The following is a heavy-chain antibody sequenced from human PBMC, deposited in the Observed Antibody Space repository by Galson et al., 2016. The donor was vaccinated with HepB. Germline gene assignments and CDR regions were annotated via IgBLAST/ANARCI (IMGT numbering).Heavy chain of an antibody. CDR1: GASISGYY. CDR3: ARDDSGGWYGFHYGMDV. J-gene: IGHJ6*02. CDR2: IYYSGRT. D-gene: IGHD6-19*01. V-gene: IGHV4-59*01. Sequence: SETLSLTCTVSGASISGYYLSWIRQPPGKGLEWIGYIYYSGRTNYNLSLKSRVTISVDTSKNQFSLKLGSVTAADTAVYYCARDDSGGWYGFHYGMDVWGQGTTVTVSS.